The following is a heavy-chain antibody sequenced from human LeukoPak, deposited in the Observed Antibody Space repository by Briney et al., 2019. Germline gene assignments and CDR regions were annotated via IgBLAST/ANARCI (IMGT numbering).Heavy chain of an antibody. D-gene: IGHD6-13*01. Sequence: SSETLSLTCTVPGGSISSYYWSWIRQPPGKGLEWIGYIYYSGSTNYNPSLKSRVTISVDTSKNQFSLKLSSVTAADTAVYYCARLPAAGTYYGMDVWGQGTTVTVSS. CDR2: IYYSGST. J-gene: IGHJ6*02. V-gene: IGHV4-59*08. CDR3: ARLPAAGTYYGMDV. CDR1: GGSISSYY.